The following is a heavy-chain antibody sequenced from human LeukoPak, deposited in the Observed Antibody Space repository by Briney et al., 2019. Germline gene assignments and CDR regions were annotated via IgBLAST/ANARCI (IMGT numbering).Heavy chain of an antibody. D-gene: IGHD3-22*01. J-gene: IGHJ4*02. CDR2: ISGSGGST. Sequence: GGSLRLSCAASGFTFSSYAMSWVRQAPGKGLEWVSAISGSGGSTYYADSVKGRFTISRDNSKNTLYLQMNSLRAEDTAVYYCAKDLSITMIVVVITMVFDYWGQGTLVTVSS. CDR1: GFTFSSYA. V-gene: IGHV3-23*01. CDR3: AKDLSITMIVVVITMVFDY.